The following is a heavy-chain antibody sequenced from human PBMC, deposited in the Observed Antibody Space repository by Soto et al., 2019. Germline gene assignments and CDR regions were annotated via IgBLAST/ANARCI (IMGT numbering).Heavy chain of an antibody. CDR3: AIMTTVTTYAFDI. D-gene: IGHD4-17*01. CDR2: INAGNGNT. V-gene: IGHV1-3*01. CDR1: GYTFTSYA. Sequence: ASVKVSCKASGYTFTSYAMHWVRQAPGQRLEWKGWINAGNGNTKYSQKFQGRVTITRDTSASTAYMEVSSLRSEDSAVYYCAIMTTVTTYAFDIWGQGTMVTVSS. J-gene: IGHJ3*02.